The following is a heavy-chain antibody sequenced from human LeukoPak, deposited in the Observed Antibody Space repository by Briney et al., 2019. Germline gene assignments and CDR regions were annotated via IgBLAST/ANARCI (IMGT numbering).Heavy chain of an antibody. CDR2: IFSSGRT. J-gene: IGHJ4*02. D-gene: IGHD1-26*01. V-gene: IGHV4-59*01. Sequence: SETLSLTCTVSGGSISSYYWSWIRQPPGKGLEWIGYIFSSGRTSYNPSLKSRVTISVDTSKTQFSLSLTSVTAADTAVYYCARVGSGSYDGSDYFDYWGQGTLVTVSS. CDR3: ARVGSGSYDGSDYFDY. CDR1: GGSISSYY.